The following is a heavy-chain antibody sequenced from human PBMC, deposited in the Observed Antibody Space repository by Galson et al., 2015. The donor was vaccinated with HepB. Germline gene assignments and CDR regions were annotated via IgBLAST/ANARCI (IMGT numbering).Heavy chain of an antibody. CDR1: GFTFSSYW. V-gene: IGHV3-7*01. D-gene: IGHD3-3*01. CDR2: IKQDGSEK. Sequence: ALRLSCAASGFTFSSYWMSWVRQAPGKGLEWVANIKQDGSEKYYVDSVKGRFTISRDNAKNSLYLQMNSLRAEDTAVYYCARDGQYDFWSGYFFQHWGQGTLVTVSS. CDR3: ARDGQYDFWSGYFFQH. J-gene: IGHJ1*01.